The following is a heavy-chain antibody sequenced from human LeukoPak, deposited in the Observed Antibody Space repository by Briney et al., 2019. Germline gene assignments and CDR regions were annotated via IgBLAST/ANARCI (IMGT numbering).Heavy chain of an antibody. CDR2: VYYSGST. V-gene: IGHV4-39*01. CDR3: ARGNTIFGVVIFPSGFDP. Sequence: SETLSLTCTVSGGSVGSTGYYWGWIRQPPGKGLEWIGTVYYSGSTYCNPSLKSRVTMSVDTSKNQFSLKLSFVTAADTAVYYCARGNTIFGVVIFPSGFDPWGRGTLVTVSS. D-gene: IGHD3-3*01. CDR1: GGSVGSTGYY. J-gene: IGHJ5*02.